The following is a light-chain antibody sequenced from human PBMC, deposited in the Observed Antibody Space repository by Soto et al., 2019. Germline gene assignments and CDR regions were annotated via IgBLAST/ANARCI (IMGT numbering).Light chain of an antibody. J-gene: IGKJ4*01. V-gene: IGKV3-20*01. CDR1: QSVSSSY. Sequence: EIVLTQSPGTLSLSPGERATLSCRASQSVSSSYLAWYQQKPGQAPRLLIYGASSRATGIPDRFSGSRSGAAFTLTIGRLEPEDFAVYRLQQCGPSPALTFGGGTKVEIK. CDR2: GAS. CDR3: QQCGPSPALT.